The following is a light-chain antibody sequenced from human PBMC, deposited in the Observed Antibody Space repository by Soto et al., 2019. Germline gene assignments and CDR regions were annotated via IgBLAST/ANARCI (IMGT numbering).Light chain of an antibody. CDR3: SSYTNINTLI. CDR2: EVS. J-gene: IGLJ2*01. V-gene: IGLV2-14*01. CDR1: ASDVGGFYY. Sequence: QSALTQPASVSGSPGQSITISCTGTASDVGGFYYVSWYQQHPGQAPKLIIYEVSHRPSGVSIRFSGSKSGNTASLSISGLQAEDEADYYCSSYTNINTLIFGGGTKLTVL.